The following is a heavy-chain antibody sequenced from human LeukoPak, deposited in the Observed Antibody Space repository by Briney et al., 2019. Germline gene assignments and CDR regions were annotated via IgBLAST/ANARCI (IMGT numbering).Heavy chain of an antibody. Sequence: GGSLRLSCAASGFTFSSYWMSWVRQAPGKGLEWVANIKQDGSEKYYVDSVKGRFTISRDNAKNSLYLQMNSLRAEDTAVYYCARDVGYGDYVPFDYWGQGTLVTVSS. CDR1: GFTFSSYW. CDR3: ARDVGYGDYVPFDY. D-gene: IGHD4-17*01. J-gene: IGHJ4*02. CDR2: IKQDGSEK. V-gene: IGHV3-7*01.